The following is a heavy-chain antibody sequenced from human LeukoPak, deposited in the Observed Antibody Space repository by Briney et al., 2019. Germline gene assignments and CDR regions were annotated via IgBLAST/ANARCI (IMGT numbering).Heavy chain of an antibody. CDR3: ASVPMMDAFDI. CDR2: ISSSGSTI. CDR1: GFTFSSYE. V-gene: IGHV3-48*03. J-gene: IGHJ3*02. D-gene: IGHD3-22*01. Sequence: GGSLRLSCAASGFTFSSYEMNWVRQAPGKGPEWVSYISSSGSTIYYADSVKGRFTISRDNAKNSLYLQMNSLRAEDTAVYYCASVPMMDAFDIWGQGTMVTVSS.